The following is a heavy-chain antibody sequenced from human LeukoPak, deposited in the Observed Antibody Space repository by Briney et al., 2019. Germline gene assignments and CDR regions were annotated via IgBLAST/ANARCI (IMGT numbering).Heavy chain of an antibody. V-gene: IGHV3-74*01. D-gene: IGHD1-26*01. J-gene: IGHJ4*02. Sequence: GGSLRLSCAASGFTFSSYWMHWVRHAPGKGLVWVSRINSDGSITSYADSVKGRFTISRDNAKNTLYLQMNSLRAEDTSVYYCARDRNTGSSYENLFEYWGQGSLVSVSS. CDR2: INSDGSIT. CDR1: GFTFSSYW. CDR3: ARDRNTGSSYENLFEY.